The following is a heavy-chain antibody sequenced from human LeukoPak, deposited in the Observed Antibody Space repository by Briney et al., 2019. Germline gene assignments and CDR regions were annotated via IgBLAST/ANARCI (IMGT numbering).Heavy chain of an antibody. V-gene: IGHV3-7*03. CDR2: IKEDGSDK. CDR1: GFTFSNYW. D-gene: IGHD6-19*01. Sequence: GGSLRLSCTASGFTFSNYWMDWVRQSPGKGLEWVANIKEDGSDKYYVDSVKGRLTISRDNAKNSLYLQMNSLRAEDTAVYYCARNSGWFRFDDWGQGTLVTVSS. J-gene: IGHJ4*02. CDR3: ARNSGWFRFDD.